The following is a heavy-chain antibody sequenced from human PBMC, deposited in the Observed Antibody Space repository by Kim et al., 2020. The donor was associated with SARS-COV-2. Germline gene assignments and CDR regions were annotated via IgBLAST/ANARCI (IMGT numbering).Heavy chain of an antibody. CDR3: ARVFWGSGSYLDY. D-gene: IGHD3-10*01. CDR2: IKQDGSEK. V-gene: IGHV3-7*03. CDR1: GFTFSSYW. Sequence: GGSLRLSCAASGFTFSSYWMRWVRQAPGKGLEWVANIKQDGSEKYYVDSVKGRFTISRDNAKNSLYLQMNSLRAEDTAVYYCARVFWGSGSYLDYWGQGTLVTVSS. J-gene: IGHJ4*02.